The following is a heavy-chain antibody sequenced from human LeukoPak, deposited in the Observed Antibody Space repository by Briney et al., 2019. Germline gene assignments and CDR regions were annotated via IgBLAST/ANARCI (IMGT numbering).Heavy chain of an antibody. D-gene: IGHD5-18*01. CDR1: GYTFTSYG. CDR3: ARGPWKQHDWFDP. J-gene: IGHJ5*02. V-gene: IGHV1-18*01. CDR2: ISAYNGNT. Sequence: GASVKVSCKASGYTFTSYGISWVRQAPGQGLEWMGWISAYNGNTNYAQKLQGRVTMSTDTSTSTAYMELKSLRSDDTAVYYWARGPWKQHDWFDPWGQGTLVTVSS.